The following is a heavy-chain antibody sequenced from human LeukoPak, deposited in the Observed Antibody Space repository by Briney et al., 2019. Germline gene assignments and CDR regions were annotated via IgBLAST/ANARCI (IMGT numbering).Heavy chain of an antibody. CDR1: GFTFDDYA. CDR3: AKDRGSSGSYYYYYGMDV. J-gene: IGHJ6*02. Sequence: QSGGSLRLSCAASGFTFDDYAMHWVRQAPGKGLEWVSGISWNSGSIGYADSVKGRFTISRDNAKNSLYLQMNSLRAEDTALYYCAKDRGSSGSYYYYYGMDVWGQGTTVTVSS. CDR2: ISWNSGSI. D-gene: IGHD1-26*01. V-gene: IGHV3-9*01.